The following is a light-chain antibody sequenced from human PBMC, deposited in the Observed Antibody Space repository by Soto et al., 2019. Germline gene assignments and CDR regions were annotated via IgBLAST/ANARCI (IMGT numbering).Light chain of an antibody. CDR2: EVS. CDR3: SSYAGSNNLNV. V-gene: IGLV2-8*01. J-gene: IGLJ1*01. Sequence: QSALTQPPSASGSPGQSVTISCTGTSSDVGGYNYVSWYQQHTGKAPKLMIYEVSKRPSGVPDRFSGSKSGNTASLTVSGLQAEDEADYYCSSYAGSNNLNVFGTGTKVTVL. CDR1: SSDVGGYNY.